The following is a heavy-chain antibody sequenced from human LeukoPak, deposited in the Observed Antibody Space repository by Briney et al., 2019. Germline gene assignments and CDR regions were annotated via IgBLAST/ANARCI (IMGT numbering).Heavy chain of an antibody. D-gene: IGHD3-22*01. CDR1: RFTLSSYA. CDR3: AKARGTVVPPFDY. CDR2: TSGSGGST. Sequence: GGSLRLSCAASRFTLSSYAMSWVRQAPGKGLEWVSGTSGSGGSTYYADYVKGRFTISRDNSTNTLYLQMNSLRAEDTAVYYCAKARGTVVPPFDYWGQGTLVTVSS. J-gene: IGHJ4*02. V-gene: IGHV3-23*01.